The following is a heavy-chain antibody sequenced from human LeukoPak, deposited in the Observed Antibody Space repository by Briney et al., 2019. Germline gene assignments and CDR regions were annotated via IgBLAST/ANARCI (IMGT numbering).Heavy chain of an antibody. Sequence: SETLSLTCTVSGSSISSYYWSWIRQPPGKGLEWIGYIYYSGSTNYNPSLKSRVTISVDTSKNQFSLKLTSVTAADTAVYYCARTTEGGYTYGYFYYYYMDVWGKGTTVTVSS. CDR2: IYYSGST. J-gene: IGHJ6*03. CDR1: GSSISSYY. V-gene: IGHV4-59*01. D-gene: IGHD5-18*01. CDR3: ARTTEGGYTYGYFYYYYMDV.